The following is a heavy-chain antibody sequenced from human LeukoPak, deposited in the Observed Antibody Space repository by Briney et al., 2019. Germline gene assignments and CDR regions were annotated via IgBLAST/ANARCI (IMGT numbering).Heavy chain of an antibody. Sequence: SETLSLTCGVSGYSISSGYQWAWIRQSPGKGLEWIGSIYHSGSAHYNPSLKSRVTISVETSKNQFSLNMYPVTAADTAVYYCARDPRWLTPDCTSTSCYENYFDPWGQGTLVTVSS. CDR1: GYSISSGYQ. V-gene: IGHV4-38-2*02. D-gene: IGHD2-2*01. CDR2: IYHSGSA. CDR3: ARDPRWLTPDCTSTSCYENYFDP. J-gene: IGHJ5*02.